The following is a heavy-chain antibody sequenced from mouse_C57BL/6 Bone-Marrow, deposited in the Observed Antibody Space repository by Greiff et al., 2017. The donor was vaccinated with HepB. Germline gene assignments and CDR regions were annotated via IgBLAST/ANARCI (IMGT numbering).Heavy chain of an antibody. J-gene: IGHJ3*01. CDR2: ISYDGSN. Sequence: EVKLQESGPGLVKPSQSLSLTCSVTGYSITSGYYWNWIRQFPGNKLEWMGYISYDGSNNYNPSLKNRISITRDTSKNQFFLKLNSVTTEDTATYYCARERGGIYYDYDAFAYWGQGTLVTVSA. CDR3: ARERGGIYYDYDAFAY. V-gene: IGHV3-6*01. CDR1: GYSITSGYY. D-gene: IGHD2-4*01.